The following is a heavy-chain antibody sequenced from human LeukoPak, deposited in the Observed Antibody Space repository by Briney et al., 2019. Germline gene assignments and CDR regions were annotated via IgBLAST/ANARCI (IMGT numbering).Heavy chain of an antibody. CDR1: GFTFSSYA. V-gene: IGHV3-23*01. Sequence: TGGSLRLSCAASGFTFSSYAMSGAPHARGRGLVWVSGISGSGSSTYYADSVKGRFTISRDNSKNTLYLQMNNLRAEDTAVYYCAKDHKQWLARGAFDIWGQGTMVTVSS. J-gene: IGHJ3*02. CDR3: AKDHKQWLARGAFDI. D-gene: IGHD6-19*01. CDR2: ISGSGSST.